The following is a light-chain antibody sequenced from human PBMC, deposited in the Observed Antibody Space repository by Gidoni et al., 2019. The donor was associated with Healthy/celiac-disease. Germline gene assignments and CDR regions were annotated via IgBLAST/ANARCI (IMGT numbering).Light chain of an antibody. CDR2: GKK. CDR3: YHRDNSGNHLVV. V-gene: IGLV3-19*01. J-gene: IGLJ2*01. Sequence: LRSYYASWYQQKPGQAPVLVIYGKKNRPSRLPDRFSGSSPCNTAPLTTTGAQQEEEADYYCYHRDNSGNHLVVFGGGTKLTVL. CDR1: LRSYY.